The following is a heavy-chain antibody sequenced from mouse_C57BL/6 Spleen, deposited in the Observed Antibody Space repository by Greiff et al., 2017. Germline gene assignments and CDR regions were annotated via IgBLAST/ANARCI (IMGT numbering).Heavy chain of an antibody. D-gene: IGHD1-1*01. CDR1: GYTFTSYW. CDR3: APYGSPTMDY. CDR2: IDPSDSYT. Sequence: QVQLQQPGAELVKPGASVKLSCKASGYTFTSYWMQWVKQRPGQGLEWIGEIDPSDSYTNYNQKFKGKATLTVDTSSSTAYMQLSSLTSEDSAVYFCAPYGSPTMDYWGQGTSVTVSS. V-gene: IGHV1-50*01. J-gene: IGHJ4*01.